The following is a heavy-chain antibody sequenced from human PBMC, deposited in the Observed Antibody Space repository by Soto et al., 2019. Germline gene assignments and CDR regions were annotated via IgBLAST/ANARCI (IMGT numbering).Heavy chain of an antibody. Sequence: QVQLQESGPGLVKPSETLSLTCTVSGGSISTDYWNWIRKPPGKGLEWIGYIYYSGSTRYNPSLRGRVTISVNTSNTQFSLNLSSVTAADTAIYYCAKSDSSGYSHWGQGTLVTVSS. J-gene: IGHJ1*01. V-gene: IGHV4-59*01. CDR2: IYYSGST. CDR3: AKSDSSGYSH. CDR1: GGSISTDY. D-gene: IGHD3-22*01.